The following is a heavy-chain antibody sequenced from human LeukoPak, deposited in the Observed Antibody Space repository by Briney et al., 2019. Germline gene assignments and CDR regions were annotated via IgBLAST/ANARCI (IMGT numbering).Heavy chain of an antibody. J-gene: IGHJ4*02. CDR3: AKIAVAGYTRDYFDY. D-gene: IGHD6-19*01. CDR1: GFTVSSNY. Sequence: GGSLRLSCAASGFTVSSNYMSWVRQAPGKGLEWVSVIYIVGTTYYADSVKGRFTISRDNPKNTLYLQMNSLRAEDTAVYYCAKIAVAGYTRDYFDYWGQGTLVTVSS. V-gene: IGHV3-53*05. CDR2: IYIVGTT.